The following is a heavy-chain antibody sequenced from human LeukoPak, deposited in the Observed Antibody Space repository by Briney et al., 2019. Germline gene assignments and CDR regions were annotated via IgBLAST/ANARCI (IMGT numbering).Heavy chain of an antibody. CDR1: GDSVSSSNYY. CDR2: IFYSGST. V-gene: IGHV4-61*01. D-gene: IGHD3-22*01. Sequence: SETLSLTCAVSGDSVSSSNYYWSWIRQPPGKGLEWIGYIFYSGSTNCNPSLKSRVTISVDTSKNQFSLNLSSVTAADTAIYYCARDTGYLGSNYGMDVWGQGTTVTVSS. J-gene: IGHJ6*02. CDR3: ARDTGYLGSNYGMDV.